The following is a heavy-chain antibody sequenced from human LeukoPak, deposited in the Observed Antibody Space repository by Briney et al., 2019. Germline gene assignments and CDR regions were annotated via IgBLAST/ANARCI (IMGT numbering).Heavy chain of an antibody. CDR3: ARRQPYCSGGSCYSGSLYYFDY. V-gene: IGHV4-59*12. CDR2: IYYSGST. Sequence: SETLSLTCTVSGGSISSYYWSWIRQPPGKGLEWIGYIYYSGSTNYNPSLKSRVTISVDTSKNQFSLKLSSVTAADTAVYYCARRQPYCSGGSCYSGSLYYFDYWGQGTLVTVSS. CDR1: GGSISSYY. J-gene: IGHJ4*02. D-gene: IGHD2-15*01.